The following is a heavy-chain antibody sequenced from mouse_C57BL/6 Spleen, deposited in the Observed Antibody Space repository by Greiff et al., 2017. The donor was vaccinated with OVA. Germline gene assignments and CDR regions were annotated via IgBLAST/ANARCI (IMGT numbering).Heavy chain of an antibody. D-gene: IGHD1-1*01. CDR3: ARGGETYYYASSAYYAMDY. V-gene: IGHV1-69*01. CDR1: GYTFTSYW. J-gene: IGHJ4*01. CDR2: IDPSDSYT. Sequence: QVQLQQPGAELVMPGASVKLSCKASGYTFTSYWMHWVKQRPGQGLEWIGEIDPSDSYTNYNQKFKGKSTLTVDKSSSTTYMQSSSLTSEDSAVYYCARGGETYYYASSAYYAMDYWGQGTSVTVSS.